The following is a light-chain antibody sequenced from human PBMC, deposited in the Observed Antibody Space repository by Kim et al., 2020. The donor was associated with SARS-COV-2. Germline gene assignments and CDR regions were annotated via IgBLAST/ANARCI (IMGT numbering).Light chain of an antibody. CDR3: QTWGTGIRV. Sequence: ASVNPSRTQSRGHSRQALAWHQQQPEKGARDWMKVNSDGSHYKGDGIPARFSASSSGAGRYLTSSRLQSEDEGDYYCQTWGTGIRVFGGGPQLTVL. CDR1: RGHSRQA. CDR2: VNSDGSH. V-gene: IGLV4-69*01. J-gene: IGLJ2*01.